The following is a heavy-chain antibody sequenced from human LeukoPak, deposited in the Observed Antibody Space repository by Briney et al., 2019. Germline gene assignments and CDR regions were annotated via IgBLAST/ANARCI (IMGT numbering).Heavy chain of an antibody. J-gene: IGHJ4*02. CDR3: AKDRYSSGYYYLDY. D-gene: IGHD3-22*01. CDR1: GFTFDDYA. V-gene: IGHV3-9*01. CDR2: ISWNSGSI. Sequence: GGSLRLSCAASGFTFDDYAMHWDRQAPGKGLEWVSGISWNSGSIGYADSVKGRFTISRDNAKNSLYLQMNSLRAEDTALYYCAKDRYSSGYYYLDYWGQGTLVTVSS.